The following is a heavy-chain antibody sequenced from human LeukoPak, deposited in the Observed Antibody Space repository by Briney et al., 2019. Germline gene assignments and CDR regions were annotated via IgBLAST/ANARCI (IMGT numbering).Heavy chain of an antibody. CDR1: GGSISSYY. D-gene: IGHD3-10*01. CDR3: ARQSSMVRGVPDY. V-gene: IGHV4-59*08. Sequence: SETLSLTCTVSGGSISSYYWSWIRQPPGKGLEWIGYIYYSGSTNYNPSLKSRVTISVDTSKNQFSLKLSSVTAAGTAVYYCARQSSMVRGVPDYWGQGTLVTVSS. J-gene: IGHJ4*02. CDR2: IYYSGST.